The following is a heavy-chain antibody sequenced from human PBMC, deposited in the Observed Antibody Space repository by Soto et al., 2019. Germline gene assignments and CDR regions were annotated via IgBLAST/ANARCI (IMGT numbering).Heavy chain of an antibody. Sequence: GESLKISCAASGFTSSDYWMHWVRQVPGKGLVWVSHVSGDGSITNYADSVKGRFTISRDNAKNSLSLQMNSLRAEDTAVYYCTRQAKAPGTVFGAFDIWGPGAMVTVSS. CDR3: TRQAKAPGTVFGAFDI. J-gene: IGHJ3*02. CDR1: GFTSSDYW. CDR2: VSGDGSIT. D-gene: IGHD1-1*01. V-gene: IGHV3-74*01.